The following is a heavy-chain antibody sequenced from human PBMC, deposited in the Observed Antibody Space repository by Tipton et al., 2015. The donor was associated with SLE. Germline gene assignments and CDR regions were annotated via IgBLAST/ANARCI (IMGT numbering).Heavy chain of an antibody. CDR3: ARDLSILWKGAFDI. J-gene: IGHJ3*02. V-gene: IGHV4-39*07. CDR2: IYYSGGT. CDR1: GGSISSSSYY. D-gene: IGHD2-21*01. Sequence: TLSLTCTVSGGSISSSSYYWGWIRQPPGKGLEWIGSIYYSGGTNYNPSLRSRVTISVDTSKNQFSLKLSSVTAADTAVYYCARDLSILWKGAFDIWGQGTMVTVSS.